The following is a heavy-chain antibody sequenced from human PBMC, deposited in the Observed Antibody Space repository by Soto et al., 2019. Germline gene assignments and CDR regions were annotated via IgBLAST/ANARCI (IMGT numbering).Heavy chain of an antibody. Sequence: SETLSLTCTVPGVSISSGDYYWSWVRQHPGKGLEWIGYIYHSGSTYYNPSLKSRVTISVDTSKNQFSLKLSSVTAADTAVYYCARDVRPAHTNWFDPWGQGTLVTVSS. V-gene: IGHV4-31*03. CDR1: GVSISSGDYY. CDR2: IYHSGST. CDR3: ARDVRPAHTNWFDP. D-gene: IGHD2-8*01. J-gene: IGHJ5*02.